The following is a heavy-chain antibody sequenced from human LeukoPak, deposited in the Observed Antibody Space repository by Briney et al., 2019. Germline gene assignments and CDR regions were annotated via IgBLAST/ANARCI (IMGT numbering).Heavy chain of an antibody. V-gene: IGHV3-30*02. Sequence: PGGSLRLSCAASGFTFSSYGMHWVRQAPCKGLEWVAFIRYDGSNKYYADSVKGRFTISRDNSKNTLYLQMNSLRAEDTAVYYCAKGLRGYSSWYFDYWGQGTLVTVSS. CDR1: GFTFSSYG. J-gene: IGHJ4*02. D-gene: IGHD5-18*01. CDR3: AKGLRGYSSWYFDY. CDR2: IRYDGSNK.